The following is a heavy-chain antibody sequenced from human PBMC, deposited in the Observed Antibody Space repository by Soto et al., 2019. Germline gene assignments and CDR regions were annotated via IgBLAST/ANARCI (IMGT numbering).Heavy chain of an antibody. Sequence: SETLSLTCAVYGGSFSGYYWSWIRQPPGKGLEWIGEINHSGSTNYNPSLKSRVTISVDTSKNQFSLKLGSVTAADTAVYYCAGAATNVGRAFDIWGQGTMVTVSS. D-gene: IGHD6-25*01. J-gene: IGHJ3*02. CDR1: GGSFSGYY. V-gene: IGHV4-34*01. CDR2: INHSGST. CDR3: AGAATNVGRAFDI.